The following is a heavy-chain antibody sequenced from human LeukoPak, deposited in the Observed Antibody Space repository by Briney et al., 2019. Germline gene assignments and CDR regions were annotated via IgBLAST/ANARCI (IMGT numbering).Heavy chain of an antibody. CDR3: ARTYYYGSGKNY. Sequence: ASVKVSCKASGYTFTGYYMHWVRQAPGQGLEWMGWINPNSGGTDYAQKFQGRVTMTRDTSISTAYMELSRLRSDDTAVYYCARTYYYGSGKNYWGQGTLVTVSS. CDR1: GYTFTGYY. J-gene: IGHJ4*02. CDR2: INPNSGGT. D-gene: IGHD3-10*01. V-gene: IGHV1-2*02.